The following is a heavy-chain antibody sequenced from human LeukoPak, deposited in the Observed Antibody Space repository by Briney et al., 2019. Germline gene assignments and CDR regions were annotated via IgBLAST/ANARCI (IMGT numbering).Heavy chain of an antibody. CDR2: VSAYNGNT. CDR3: ARGVSVTTPYLDS. V-gene: IGHV1-18*04. J-gene: IGHJ4*02. Sequence: ASVKVSCKASGYTFTNHAIHWVRRAPGQGLEWMGRVSAYNGNTKYSQKSRGRVTMTTDTSTNTAYMEFLSQRYDDSAIYYCARGVSVTTPYLDSWGQGTLVTVSS. D-gene: IGHD4-17*01. CDR1: GYTFTNHA.